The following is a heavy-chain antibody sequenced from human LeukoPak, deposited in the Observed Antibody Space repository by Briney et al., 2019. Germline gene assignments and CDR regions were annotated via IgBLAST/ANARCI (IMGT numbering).Heavy chain of an antibody. V-gene: IGHV4-39*01. CDR1: GGSASSGIHC. CDR2: ICHGGTT. D-gene: IGHD6-19*01. J-gene: IGHJ4*02. Sequence: SETLSLTCTVSGGSASSGIHCWGWIRQTPGKELEWIGSICHGGTTHYHPLLESRVTISVDTSKNQFSLKLSSVTAADTAVYYCARQEQWLVLDWGQGTLVTVSS. CDR3: ARQEQWLVLD.